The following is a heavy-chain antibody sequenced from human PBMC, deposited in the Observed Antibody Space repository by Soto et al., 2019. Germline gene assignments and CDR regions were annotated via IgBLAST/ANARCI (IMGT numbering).Heavy chain of an antibody. CDR1: GYSFAGYW. V-gene: IGHV5-10-1*01. CDR2: IDPSDSQT. Sequence: GESLKNSWKGSGYSFAGYWITWVRQKPGKGLEWMGRIDPSDSQTYYSPSFRGHVTISVTKSITTVFLQWSSLRASDTAMYYCARQIYDSDTGPNFQYYFDSWGQGTPVTVSS. J-gene: IGHJ4*02. D-gene: IGHD3-22*01. CDR3: ARQIYDSDTGPNFQYYFDS.